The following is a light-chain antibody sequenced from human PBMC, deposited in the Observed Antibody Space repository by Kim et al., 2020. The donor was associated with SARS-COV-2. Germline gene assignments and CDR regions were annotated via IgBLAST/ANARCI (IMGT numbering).Light chain of an antibody. V-gene: IGKV1-27*01. Sequence: DIQLTQSPSSLSASVGDRVTITCRASQGISNYLAWYQQKPGKGPKLLIHAASTVQSGVPSRFSGSGSGTDFTLTITSLQPQDVATYYSQKYNSAPRTFGPGTKGGIK. CDR1: QGISNY. J-gene: IGKJ3*01. CDR2: AAS. CDR3: QKYNSAPRT.